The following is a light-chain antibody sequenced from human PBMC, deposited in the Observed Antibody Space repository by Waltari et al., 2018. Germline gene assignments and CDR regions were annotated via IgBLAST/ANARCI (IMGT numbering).Light chain of an antibody. Sequence: QSVLTQPPSVSAAPGQKVTISCSGSTSTICTHYVPWYQQFPGAAPKVLIYGNDKRATGIPDRFSGSKSGTSATLDITGLQTGDEADYYCGTWDNTLSAVFGGGTKVTVL. CDR1: TSTICTHY. CDR2: GND. CDR3: GTWDNTLSAV. J-gene: IGLJ2*01. V-gene: IGLV1-51*02.